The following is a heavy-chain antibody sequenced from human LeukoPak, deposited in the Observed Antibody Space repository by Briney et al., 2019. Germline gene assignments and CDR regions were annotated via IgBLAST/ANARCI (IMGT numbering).Heavy chain of an antibody. CDR2: ISSRGGRT. CDR3: AKDHGEESSDYLRSGY. Sequence: GGSLTLSCSPSGLTFSSYSTNWVRQAPGKGVEWVSAISSRGGRTFSAHPVKGRFTIPRDNSKNTLYLQVNSLRAEDTPGYYCAKDHGEESSDYLRSGYWGQGTLVTVSS. D-gene: IGHD3-22*01. V-gene: IGHV3-23*01. J-gene: IGHJ4*02. CDR1: GLTFSSYS.